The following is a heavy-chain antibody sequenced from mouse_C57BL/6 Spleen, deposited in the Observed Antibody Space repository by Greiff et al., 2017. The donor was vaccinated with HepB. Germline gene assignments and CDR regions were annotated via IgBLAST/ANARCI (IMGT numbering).Heavy chain of an antibody. CDR1: GFSLSTSGMG. CDR2: IYWDDDK. CDR3: ARSITTVVADYYAMDY. Sequence: QVTLKVSGPGILQSSQTLSLTCSFSGFSLSTSGMGVSWIRQPSGKGLEWLAHIYWDDDKRYNPSLKSRLTISKDTSRNQVFLKITSVDTADTATYYCARSITTVVADYYAMDYWGQGTSVTVSS. V-gene: IGHV8-12*01. J-gene: IGHJ4*01. D-gene: IGHD1-1*01.